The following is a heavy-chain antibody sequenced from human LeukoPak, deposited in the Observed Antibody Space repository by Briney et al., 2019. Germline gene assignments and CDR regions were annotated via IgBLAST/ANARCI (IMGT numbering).Heavy chain of an antibody. J-gene: IGHJ5*01. V-gene: IGHV3-53*01. CDR2: IYSGGST. CDR3: AREKFDS. CDR1: GFTVSSNY. Sequence: GGSLRLSCAASGFTVSSNYMSWVRQAPGKGLEWVSVIYSGGSTYYADSAKGRFTISRDNSNSLISLQMNNLTTEDTAVYYCAREKFDSWGQGTLVIVSP.